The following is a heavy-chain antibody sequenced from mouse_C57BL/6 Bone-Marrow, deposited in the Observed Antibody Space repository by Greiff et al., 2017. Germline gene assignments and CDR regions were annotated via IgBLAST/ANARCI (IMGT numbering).Heavy chain of an antibody. CDR1: GYTFTSYW. CDR2: IDPSDSST. J-gene: IGHJ3*01. Sequence: VQLQQPGAELVKPGASVKLSCKASGYTFTSYWMQWVKQRPGQGLEWIGEIDPSDSSTNYNQKFKGKATLTVDTSSSTAYMQLSSLTSEDSAVYYCARPYYYGSSYGFAYWGQGTLVTVSA. D-gene: IGHD1-1*01. CDR3: ARPYYYGSSYGFAY. V-gene: IGHV1-50*01.